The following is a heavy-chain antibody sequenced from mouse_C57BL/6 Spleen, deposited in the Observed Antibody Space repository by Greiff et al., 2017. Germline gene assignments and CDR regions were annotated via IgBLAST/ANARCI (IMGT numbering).Heavy chain of an antibody. CDR1: GFTFSSYA. Sequence: EVQRVESGGGLVKPGGSLKLSCAASGFTFSSYAMSWVRQTPEKRLGWVATISDGGSYTYYPDNVKGRFTISRDNAKNNLYLQMSHLKSEDTAMYCCARGVATVVEGGFACWGQGALVTVSA. J-gene: IGHJ3*01. CDR2: ISDGGSYT. CDR3: ARGVATVVEGGFAC. D-gene: IGHD1-1*01. V-gene: IGHV5-4*01.